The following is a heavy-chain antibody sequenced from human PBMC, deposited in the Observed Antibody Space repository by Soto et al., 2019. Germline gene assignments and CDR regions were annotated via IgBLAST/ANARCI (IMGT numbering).Heavy chain of an antibody. J-gene: IGHJ4*02. CDR2: IFYTGST. CDR1: GGSISSSNYY. Sequence: SSETLSLTCTVSGGSISSSNYYWAWVRQPPGKGLEWIGSIFYTGSTYYSPSLKSRASMPMDTSKHLFSLRLRSLTAAYTAVYLCARVKATLYRHYYFDYWGQGTPVTVSS. V-gene: IGHV4-30-4*08. CDR3: ARVKATLYRHYYFDY. D-gene: IGHD5-12*01.